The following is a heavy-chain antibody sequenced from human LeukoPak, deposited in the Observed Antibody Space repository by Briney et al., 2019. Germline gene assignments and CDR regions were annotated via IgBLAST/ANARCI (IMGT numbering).Heavy chain of an antibody. J-gene: IGHJ4*02. Sequence: ASVKVSCKASGYTFTSYYMHWVRQAPGQGLEWMGIINPSGGSTSYAQKFQGRVTMTRNTSISTAYMELSSLRSEDTAVYYCARGLGYYDSSGYYSYWGQGTLVTVSS. CDR2: INPSGGST. CDR3: ARGLGYYDSSGYYSY. CDR1: GYTFTSYY. V-gene: IGHV1-46*01. D-gene: IGHD3-22*01.